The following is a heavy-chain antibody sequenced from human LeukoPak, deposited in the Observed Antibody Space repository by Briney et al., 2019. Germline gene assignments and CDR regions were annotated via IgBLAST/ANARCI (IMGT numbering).Heavy chain of an antibody. D-gene: IGHD2-2*01. CDR2: ISYDGSNT. J-gene: IGHJ4*02. CDR1: GFTFSSYG. Sequence: TGGSLRLSCAASGFTFSSYGMHWVRQAPGKGLEWVAVISYDGSNTYYADSVKGRFTISRDNSKNTLYLQMNSLRAEDTAVYYCAKGLGYCSSTSCSVNYWGQGTLVTVSS. CDR3: AKGLGYCSSTSCSVNY. V-gene: IGHV3-30*18.